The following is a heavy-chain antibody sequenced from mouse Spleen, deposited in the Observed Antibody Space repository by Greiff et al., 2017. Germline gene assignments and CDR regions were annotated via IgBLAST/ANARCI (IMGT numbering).Heavy chain of an antibody. D-gene: IGHD1-1*02. J-gene: IGHJ2*01. CDR3: ARREDYGDFDY. CDR2: INPSSGYT. Sequence: QVQLQQSGAELARPGASVKMSCKASGYTFPSYTMHWVKQRPGQGLEWIGYINPSSGYTKYNQKFKDKATLTADKSSSTAYMQLSSLTSEDSAVYYCARREDYGDFDYWGQGTTLTVSS. CDR1: GYTFPSYT. V-gene: IGHV1-4*01.